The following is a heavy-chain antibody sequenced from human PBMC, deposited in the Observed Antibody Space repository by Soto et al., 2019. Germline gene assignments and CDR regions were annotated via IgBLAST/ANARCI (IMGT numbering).Heavy chain of an antibody. V-gene: IGHV4-61*05. D-gene: IGHD5-18*01. J-gene: IGHJ3*02. CDR2: IYYSGST. Sequence: SETLSLTCTVSGGSISSSSYYWGWIRQPPGKGLEWIGYIYYSGSTNYNPSLKSRVTISVDTSKNQFSLKLSSVTAADTAVYYCATRSDVDTAMVWPPNDAFDIWGQGTMVTVSS. CDR3: ATRSDVDTAMVWPPNDAFDI. CDR1: GGSISSSSYY.